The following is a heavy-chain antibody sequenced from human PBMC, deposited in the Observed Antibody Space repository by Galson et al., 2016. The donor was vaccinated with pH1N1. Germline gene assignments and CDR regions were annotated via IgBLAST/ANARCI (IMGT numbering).Heavy chain of an antibody. D-gene: IGHD6-19*01. CDR3: ARDGSGTSGAYYGMDD. J-gene: IGHJ6*04. CDR1: GFTFSTYG. Sequence: SLRLSCAASGFTFSTYGMHWVRQAPGKGLEWVAVISYDGTNEYYADFVKGRFIISRDNSKNMVYVEMNSLRFEDTAVYYCARDGSGTSGAYYGMDDWGEGTTVTVSA. V-gene: IGHV3-30*03. CDR2: ISYDGTNE.